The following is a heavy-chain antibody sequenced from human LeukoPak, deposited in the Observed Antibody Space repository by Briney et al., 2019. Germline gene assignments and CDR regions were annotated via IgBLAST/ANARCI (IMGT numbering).Heavy chain of an antibody. CDR3: ARRGPYYYDSAGPPTNYYYMDV. V-gene: IGHV1-69*13. CDR1: GGTFSSYA. CDR2: IIPIFGTA. J-gene: IGHJ6*03. Sequence: GASVKVSCKASGGTFSSYAISWVRQAPGQGLEWMGGIIPIFGTANYAQKFQGRVTITADESTSTAYMELSSLRSEDTAVYYCARRGPYYYDSAGPPTNYYYMDVWGKGTTVTVSS. D-gene: IGHD3-22*01.